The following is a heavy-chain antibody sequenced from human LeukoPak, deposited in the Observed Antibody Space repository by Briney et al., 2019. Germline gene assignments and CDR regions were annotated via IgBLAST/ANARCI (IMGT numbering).Heavy chain of an antibody. Sequence: SETLSLTCTVSGGSISSGGYYWSWIRQHPGKGLEWIGYIYYSGSTYYNPSLKSRVTISVDTSKNQCSLNLSSVTAADTAVYYCASKKDFWSGYYTGIISWGQGTLVTVSS. D-gene: IGHD3-3*01. J-gene: IGHJ5*02. V-gene: IGHV4-31*03. CDR3: ASKKDFWSGYYTGIIS. CDR1: GGSISSGGYY. CDR2: IYYSGST.